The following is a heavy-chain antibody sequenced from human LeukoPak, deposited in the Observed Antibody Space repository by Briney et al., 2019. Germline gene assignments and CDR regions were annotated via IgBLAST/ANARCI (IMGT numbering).Heavy chain of an antibody. CDR3: ARVADGYNYGTFDI. CDR2: INPNSGGT. J-gene: IGHJ3*02. CDR1: GYTFTGYY. D-gene: IGHD5-24*01. Sequence: GASVPVSRKPSGYTFTGYYIHWVRQAPGQGLDWMGWINPNSGGTNYARRFQGRVTMTRDTSISTAYMELSSLRSDDTAVYYCARVADGYNYGTFDIWGQGTVVPASS. V-gene: IGHV1-2*02.